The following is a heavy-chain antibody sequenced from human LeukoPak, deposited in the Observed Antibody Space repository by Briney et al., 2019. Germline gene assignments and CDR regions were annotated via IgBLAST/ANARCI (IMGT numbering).Heavy chain of an antibody. CDR2: ISSSSSYI. CDR1: GGSISSSS. V-gene: IGHV3-21*01. CDR3: ARDRGYSYGIPV. D-gene: IGHD5-18*01. Sequence: ETLSLTCTVSGGSISSSSYYWGWIRQPPGKGLEWVSSISSSSSYIYYADSVKGRFTISRDNAKNSLYLQMNSLRAEDTAVYYCARDRGYSYGIPVWGQGTLVTVSS. J-gene: IGHJ4*02.